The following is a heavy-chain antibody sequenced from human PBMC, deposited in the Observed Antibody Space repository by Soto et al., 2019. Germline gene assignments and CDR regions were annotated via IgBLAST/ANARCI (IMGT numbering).Heavy chain of an antibody. D-gene: IGHD3-22*01. Sequence: GESLKISCKGAGYSFAGYWITWVRQKPGKGHEWMGRIDPSDSQTYYSPSFRGHVTISATKSITTVFLQWSSLRASDTAMYYRARQIYDSDTGPNFQYYFDSWGQGTPVTVSS. V-gene: IGHV5-10-1*01. CDR3: ARQIYDSDTGPNFQYYFDS. J-gene: IGHJ4*02. CDR1: GYSFAGYW. CDR2: IDPSDSQT.